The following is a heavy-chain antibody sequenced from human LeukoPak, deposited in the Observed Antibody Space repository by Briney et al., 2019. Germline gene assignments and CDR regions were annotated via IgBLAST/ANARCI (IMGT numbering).Heavy chain of an antibody. D-gene: IGHD3-16*01. CDR2: ISRSGSTI. V-gene: IGHV3-48*03. Sequence: GGSLRLSCAASGFTFSSYEMNWVRQAPGKGLEWVSYISRSGSTIYYADSVKGRFTISRDNAKNSVYLQMNSLRVEDTAVYYCASGGHIDYCGQGTLVTVSS. J-gene: IGHJ4*02. CDR1: GFTFSSYE. CDR3: ASGGHIDY.